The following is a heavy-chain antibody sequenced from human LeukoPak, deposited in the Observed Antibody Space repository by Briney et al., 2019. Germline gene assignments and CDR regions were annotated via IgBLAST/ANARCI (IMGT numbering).Heavy chain of an antibody. V-gene: IGHV3-7*04. CDR2: IKQDGSEK. J-gene: IGHJ4*02. CDR3: ARDGTYTDYDPDFDI. CDR1: GFTVSSNY. Sequence: GGSLRLSCAASGFTVSSNYMSWVRQAPGKGLEWVANIKQDGSEKYYVDSVKGRFTISRDNAKNSLYLQMNSLRAEDTAVFYCARDGTYTDYDPDFDIWGQGTLVTVSS. D-gene: IGHD5-12*01.